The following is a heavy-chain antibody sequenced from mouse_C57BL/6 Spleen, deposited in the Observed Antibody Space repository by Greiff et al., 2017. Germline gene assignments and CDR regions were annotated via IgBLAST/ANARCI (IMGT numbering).Heavy chain of an antibody. CDR1: GFSLTSYG. Sequence: QVQLKESGPGLVAPSQSLSITCTVSGFSLTSYGVHWVRQPPGKGLEWLVVIWSDGSTTYNSALKSRLSISKDNSKSQVFLKMNSLQTDDTAMYYCARHDGFYNSAWFAYWGQGTLVTVSA. J-gene: IGHJ3*01. CDR3: ARHDGFYNSAWFAY. CDR2: IWSDGST. D-gene: IGHD2-1*01. V-gene: IGHV2-6-1*01.